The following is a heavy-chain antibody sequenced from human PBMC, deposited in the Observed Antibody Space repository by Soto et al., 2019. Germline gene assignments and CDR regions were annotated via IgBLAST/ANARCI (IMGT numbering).Heavy chain of an antibody. CDR3: ARDSRSGSYSDAFDI. CDR1: GYTFTIYY. J-gene: IGHJ3*02. Sequence: ASVKVSCKASGYTFTIYYMHWVRQAPGQGLEWMGIINPSGGSTSYAQKFQGRVTMTRDTSTSTVYTELSSLRSEDTAVYYCARDSRSGSYSDAFDIWGQGTMVTVSS. CDR2: INPSGGST. D-gene: IGHD1-26*01. V-gene: IGHV1-46*01.